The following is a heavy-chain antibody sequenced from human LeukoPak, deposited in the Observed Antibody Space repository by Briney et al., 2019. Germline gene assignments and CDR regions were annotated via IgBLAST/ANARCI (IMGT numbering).Heavy chain of an antibody. CDR3: ARTYYYGSGSYLDGPDY. Sequence: SETLSLTCTVSGGSISSSSYYWGWIRQPPGKGLEWIGSIYYSGSTYYNPSLKSRVTISVDTSKNQFSLKLSSVTAADTAVYCCARTYYYGSGSYLDGPDYWGQGTLVTVSS. CDR1: GGSISSSSYY. CDR2: IYYSGST. V-gene: IGHV4-39*01. D-gene: IGHD3-10*01. J-gene: IGHJ4*02.